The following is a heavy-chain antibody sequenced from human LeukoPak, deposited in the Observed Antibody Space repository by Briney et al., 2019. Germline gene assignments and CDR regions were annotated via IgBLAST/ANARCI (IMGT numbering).Heavy chain of an antibody. J-gene: IGHJ4*02. D-gene: IGHD5-18*01. V-gene: IGHV1-46*01. CDR2: INPSGGST. CDR1: GYTFTSYY. CDR3: ARPGYSYGYGYFDY. Sequence: GASVKVYCKASGYTFTSYYMQWERQAPGQGLEWLGIINPSGGSTSYAQKFQGRVTMTRDSSTSTVYMELSSLRSEDTAVYYCARPGYSYGYGYFDYWGQGTLVTVSS.